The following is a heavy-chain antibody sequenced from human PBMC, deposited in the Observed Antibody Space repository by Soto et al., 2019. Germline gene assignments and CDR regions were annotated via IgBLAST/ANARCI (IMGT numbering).Heavy chain of an antibody. Sequence: QLVQSGGEVKKPGASVRVSCKASGYAFSFGFSWVRQAPGQGLEWMGWISASDGSTNSAPKFRGRISMTTDTSTNTAYMDLLGLTSDDTAVYFCATYYFGSGSYYRFDNWGQGTLVTVSS. CDR2: ISASDGST. D-gene: IGHD3-10*01. J-gene: IGHJ4*02. CDR3: ATYYFGSGSYYRFDN. CDR1: GYAFSFG. V-gene: IGHV1-18*01.